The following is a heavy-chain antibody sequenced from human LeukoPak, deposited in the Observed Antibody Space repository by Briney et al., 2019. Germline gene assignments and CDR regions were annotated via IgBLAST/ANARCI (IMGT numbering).Heavy chain of an antibody. CDR2: INPNSGGT. CDR3: ARNYLGGSSSNEIDY. CDR1: GYTFTGYY. V-gene: IGHV1-2*02. J-gene: IGHJ4*02. Sequence: GASVKVSCKASGYTFTGYYMHWVRQAPGQGLEWMGWINPNSGGTNYAQKFQGRVTMTRDTSISTAYIELSRLRSDDTAVYYCARNYLGGSSSNEIDYWGQGTLVTVSS. D-gene: IGHD3-10*01.